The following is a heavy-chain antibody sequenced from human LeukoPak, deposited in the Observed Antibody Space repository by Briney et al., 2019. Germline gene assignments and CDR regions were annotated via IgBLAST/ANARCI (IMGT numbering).Heavy chain of an antibody. J-gene: IGHJ4*02. Sequence: SQTLSLTRTVSGDSISSGDYYWSWIRQPAGKGLEWIGRISSSGSTNYNPSLKSRVTISVDTSKNQFSLKLSSVTAADTAVYYCARGLPDYDSSGSPGDYWGQGTLVTVSS. CDR2: ISSSGST. V-gene: IGHV4-61*02. CDR1: GDSISSGDYY. D-gene: IGHD3-22*01. CDR3: ARGLPDYDSSGSPGDY.